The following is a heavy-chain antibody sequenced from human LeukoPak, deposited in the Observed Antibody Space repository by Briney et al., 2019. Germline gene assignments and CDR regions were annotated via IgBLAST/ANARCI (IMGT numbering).Heavy chain of an antibody. J-gene: IGHJ4*02. CDR2: IYASGYT. CDR1: GGSISRYY. CDR3: ASGDCGSTNCYDY. V-gene: IGHV4-4*07. D-gene: IGHD2-2*01. Sequence: PSETLSLTCTVSGGSISRYYWSWIRQPAGKELQWIERIYASGYTNYNPSLKSRVTMSVDTSKNQFSLKLTSVTASDTAVYYCASGDCGSTNCYDYWGQGTQVTVSS.